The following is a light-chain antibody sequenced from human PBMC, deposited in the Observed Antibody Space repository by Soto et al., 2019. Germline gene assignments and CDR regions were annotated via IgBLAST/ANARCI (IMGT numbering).Light chain of an antibody. CDR3: QLYSTSLFT. Sequence: EIVMTQSPATLSVSPGERVSLSCRASQNIHDKLAWYQQKPGQTPRLLIYDASTRATGIPDRFSGSGYGTDFTLTISRLEPEDFAVYYCQLYSTSLFTFAQGTRLEI. CDR1: QNIHDK. CDR2: DAS. J-gene: IGKJ5*01. V-gene: IGKV3-15*01.